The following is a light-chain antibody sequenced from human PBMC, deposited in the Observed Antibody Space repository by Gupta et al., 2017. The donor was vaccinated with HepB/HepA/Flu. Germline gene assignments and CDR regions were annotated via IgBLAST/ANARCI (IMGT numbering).Light chain of an antibody. J-gene: IGLJ1*01. Sequence: SYEVTQPPSVSVSPGQTASITCSGDKLGDKSVCWYQQKPAQSPLLVIYQDDRRPSESPERFSGSKSGNTATLTIRGTQTLDEADYYCQSWDTNSYVFGTGTHFTVL. V-gene: IGLV3-1*01. CDR3: QSWDTNSYV. CDR1: KLGDKS. CDR2: QDD.